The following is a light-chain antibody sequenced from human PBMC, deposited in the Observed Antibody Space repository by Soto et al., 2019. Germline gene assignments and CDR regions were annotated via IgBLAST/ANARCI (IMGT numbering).Light chain of an antibody. CDR3: QQYNFYPLT. Sequence: DIQMTQSPSTLSASVGDRVTTTCRASQTINSYLAWYQQKPGKAPKLLIYTASTLQSGVPSRFSGRGSETEFTLTISSLQPDDFATYYCQQYNFYPLTFGGGTKVDIK. CDR1: QTINSY. V-gene: IGKV1-5*03. J-gene: IGKJ4*01. CDR2: TAS.